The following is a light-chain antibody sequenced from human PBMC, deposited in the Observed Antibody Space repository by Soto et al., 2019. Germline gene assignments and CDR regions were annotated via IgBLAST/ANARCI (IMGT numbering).Light chain of an antibody. V-gene: IGKV1-39*01. CDR3: QQYNTYST. J-gene: IGKJ5*01. Sequence: DIQMTQSPSSLSASAGERASITCRASQSISSYLNWYQQKPGKAPKLLIYAAFTLQTGVSSRCSGSGSGTEFTLTISSLQPDDFATYYCQQYNTYSTFGQGTRLEIK. CDR1: QSISSY. CDR2: AAF.